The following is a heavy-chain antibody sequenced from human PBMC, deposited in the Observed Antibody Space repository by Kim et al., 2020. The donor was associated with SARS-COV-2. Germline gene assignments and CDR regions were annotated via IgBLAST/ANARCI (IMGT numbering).Heavy chain of an antibody. V-gene: IGHV4-31*02. CDR3: ARENYDSSGNFDY. Sequence: NRSPKSRVTISVETSKNQFSLKLSSVPAADTAVYYCARENYDSSGNFDYWGQGTLVTVSS. D-gene: IGHD3-22*01. J-gene: IGHJ4*02.